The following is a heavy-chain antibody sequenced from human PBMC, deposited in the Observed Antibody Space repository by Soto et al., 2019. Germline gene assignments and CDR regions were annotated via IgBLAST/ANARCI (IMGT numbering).Heavy chain of an antibody. D-gene: IGHD6-19*01. J-gene: IGHJ6*02. CDR3: AKEFLAAVTDTKGVYYYCYGMDV. V-gene: IGHV3-23*01. CDR1: GFSFSNFA. CDR2: ISGSGNSR. Sequence: EVQLLESGGGLVQPGGSLKLSCAASGFSFSNFAVTWVRQAPGKGLEWVSTISGSGNSRYYADSVKGRFTVSRDNSKDTLYLKMSRLGAEETAVYYCAKEFLAAVTDTKGVYYYCYGMDVWGHGTTVTVSS.